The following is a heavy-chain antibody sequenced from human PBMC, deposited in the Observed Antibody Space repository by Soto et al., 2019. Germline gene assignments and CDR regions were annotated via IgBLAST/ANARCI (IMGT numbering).Heavy chain of an antibody. CDR2: IDGPGGRI. CDR3: AKDRADLWTIDV. J-gene: IGHJ6*04. Sequence: EVQLLESGGHLVQPGGSLRLSCAASGFTFNNYGVNWVRQAPGKGLEWVSNIDGPGGRILYADSVKGRFTISRDNSKNTLYLQMNSLRAEDTAVYYCAKDRADLWTIDVWGKGTTVAVSS. D-gene: IGHD2-21*01. CDR1: GFTFNNYG. V-gene: IGHV3-23*01.